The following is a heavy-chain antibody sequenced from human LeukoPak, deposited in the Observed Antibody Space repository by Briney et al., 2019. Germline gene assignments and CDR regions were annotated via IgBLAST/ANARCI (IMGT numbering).Heavy chain of an antibody. J-gene: IGHJ5*02. V-gene: IGHV4-4*02. Sequence: SETLSLTCAVSGGSISSSNWWSWVRQPPGKGLEWIGEINHSGSTNYNPSLKSRVTISVDTSKNQFSLKLSSVTAADTAVYYCARDRLGYSSSWYRGDWFDPWGQGTLVTVSS. CDR1: GGSISSSNW. CDR2: INHSGST. CDR3: ARDRLGYSSSWYRGDWFDP. D-gene: IGHD6-13*01.